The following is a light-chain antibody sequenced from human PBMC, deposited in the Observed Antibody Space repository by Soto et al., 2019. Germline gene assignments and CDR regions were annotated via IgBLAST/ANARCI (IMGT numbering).Light chain of an antibody. V-gene: IGKV3-20*01. CDR1: QSVNNNY. Sequence: EMVLTQSQGTLSLSPGEIATLSCRARQSVNNNYVAWYQQKPVQAPRLLIFRASNKATGIPDMFSGSWSGTEFILSIRGLGPEDSGIYHCRQHGGSPDTFGQGTQVEIK. J-gene: IGKJ1*01. CDR2: RAS. CDR3: RQHGGSPDT.